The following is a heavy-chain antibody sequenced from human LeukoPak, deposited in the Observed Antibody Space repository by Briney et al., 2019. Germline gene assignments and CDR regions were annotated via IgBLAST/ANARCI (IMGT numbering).Heavy chain of an antibody. D-gene: IGHD3-22*01. CDR3: ASSVITTAPVYFDY. J-gene: IGHJ4*02. Sequence: PGGSLRLSCVASGFTFSSYAMSWVRQTPGKGLEWVSVIYDSGSAYYADSVKGRFTISRDISKNTLFLQMNSLRVEDTAVYYCASSVITTAPVYFDYWGQGTLVTVSS. CDR2: IYDSGSA. V-gene: IGHV3-23*05. CDR1: GFTFSSYA.